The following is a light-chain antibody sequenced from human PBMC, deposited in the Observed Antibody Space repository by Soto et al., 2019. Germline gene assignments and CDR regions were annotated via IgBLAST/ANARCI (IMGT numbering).Light chain of an antibody. CDR2: KAS. CDR1: QNINDW. CDR3: QQYGANSPWT. Sequence: DIQVTQSPSTRSASVGDRVTINCRASQNINDWLAWYQQKSGKAPKVLIYKASSLGSGVPSRFSGSGSGTEFTLTISSLQTEDFATYYCQQYGANSPWTFGQGTKVEIK. V-gene: IGKV1-5*03. J-gene: IGKJ1*01.